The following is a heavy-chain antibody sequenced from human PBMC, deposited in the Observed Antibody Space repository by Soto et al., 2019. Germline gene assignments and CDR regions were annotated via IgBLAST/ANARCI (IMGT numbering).Heavy chain of an antibody. CDR1: GGSISSDNW. Sequence: PSETLSLTCAVSGGSISSDNWWSWVRQPPGKGLEWIGEIHHIGRTSYNPSLKSRVTISVDKSNNQFSLMLNSVTAADTAVYYCAFNGYYALRIWGQGTLVTVS. CDR2: IHHIGRT. CDR3: AFNGYYALRI. D-gene: IGHD1-26*01. J-gene: IGHJ3*02. V-gene: IGHV4-4*02.